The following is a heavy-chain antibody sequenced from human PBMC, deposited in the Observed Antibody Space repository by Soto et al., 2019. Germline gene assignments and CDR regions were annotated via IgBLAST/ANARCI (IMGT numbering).Heavy chain of an antibody. Sequence: QITLKESGPTLVKPTQTLTLTCTFSGFSLSTSGVGVGWIRQPPGKALEWLALIYWDDDKRYSPSLKSRLTITKDTAKNQVVLTMTNMDPVDTATYYCAHGYCSSTSCSNYWFDPWGQGTLVTVSS. J-gene: IGHJ5*02. CDR1: GFSLSTSGVG. CDR2: IYWDDDK. V-gene: IGHV2-5*02. CDR3: AHGYCSSTSCSNYWFDP. D-gene: IGHD2-2*01.